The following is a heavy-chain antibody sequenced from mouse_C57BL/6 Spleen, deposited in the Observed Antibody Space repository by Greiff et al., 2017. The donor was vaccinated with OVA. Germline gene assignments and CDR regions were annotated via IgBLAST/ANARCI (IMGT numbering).Heavy chain of an antibody. CDR2: IDPEDGET. D-gene: IGHD4-1*01. CDR3: ARGRLGLGDYFDY. J-gene: IGHJ2*01. Sequence: EVQRVESGAELVKPGASVKLSCTASGFNIKDYYMHWVKQRTEQGLEWIGRIDPEDGETKYAPKFQGKATITADTSSNTAYLQLSSLTSEDTAVDYCARGRLGLGDYFDYWGQGTTLTVSS. V-gene: IGHV14-2*01. CDR1: GFNIKDYY.